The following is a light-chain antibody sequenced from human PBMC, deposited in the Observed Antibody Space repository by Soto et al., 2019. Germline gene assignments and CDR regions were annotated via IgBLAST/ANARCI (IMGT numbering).Light chain of an antibody. CDR3: QKLNAYPPWT. Sequence: DIQMTQSPSTLSAAVGDRVTITGRGSQGIRNDLGWYQQKPGRAPKLLIFGASTLQSGVPSRFSGSGSGTDFTLTISSLQPEDFATYFCQKLNAYPPWTFGQGTKVDNK. CDR2: GAS. CDR1: QGIRND. V-gene: IGKV1-17*01. J-gene: IGKJ1*01.